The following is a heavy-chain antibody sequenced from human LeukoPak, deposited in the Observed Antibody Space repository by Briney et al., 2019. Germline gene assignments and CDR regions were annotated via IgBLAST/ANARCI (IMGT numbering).Heavy chain of an antibody. V-gene: IGHV1-2*02. CDR1: GYTFTGYH. D-gene: IGHD5-18*01. CDR2: INPNSGGT. Sequence: ASVKVSSKASGYTFTGYHMHWVRQAPGQGLEWMGWINPNSGGTNYAQKFQGRFTMTRDTSISTAYMELRRLRSDDTAVYYCRYSYGDFFDYWGQGTLVTVSS. CDR3: RYSYGDFFDY. J-gene: IGHJ4*02.